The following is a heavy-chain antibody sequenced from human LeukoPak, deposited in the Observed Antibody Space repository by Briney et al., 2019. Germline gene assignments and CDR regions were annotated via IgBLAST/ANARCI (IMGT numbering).Heavy chain of an antibody. D-gene: IGHD2-15*01. CDR2: ISYDGSNR. J-gene: IGHJ4*02. Sequence: GGSLRLSCAASGFTFSNYDMHWVRQAPGKGLEWVAVISYDGSNRYYADSVNGRFTISRDNSKNALYLQMYSLRAEDTAVYYCANIPEEVVAATGTGHFDYWGQGTLVTDSS. CDR1: GFTFSNYD. V-gene: IGHV3-30*18. CDR3: ANIPEEVVAATGTGHFDY.